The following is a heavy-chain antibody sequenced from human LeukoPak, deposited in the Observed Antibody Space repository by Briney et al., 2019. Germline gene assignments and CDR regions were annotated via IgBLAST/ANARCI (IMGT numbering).Heavy chain of an antibody. J-gene: IGHJ4*02. V-gene: IGHV3-48*03. CDR1: GFTLSSYE. CDR2: ISSGGSAI. CDR3: ARERGKDFDY. Sequence: GGSLRLSCAASGFTLSSYEMNWVRQAPGKGLEWVSYISSGGSAIKYADSVKGRFTISRDNAKNSLYLQMNSLRAEHTAVYYCARERGKDFDYWGQGTLVTVAS.